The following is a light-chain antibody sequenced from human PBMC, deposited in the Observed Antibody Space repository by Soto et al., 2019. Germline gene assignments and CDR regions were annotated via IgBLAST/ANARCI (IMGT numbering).Light chain of an antibody. CDR3: QQRSNLWT. CDR1: QSVSSSY. CDR2: GAS. Sequence: EIVLTQSAGTLSLSPGERATLSCRASQSVSSSYLAWYQQRPGQAPRLLIYGASSSATGIPARFSGSGSGTDFTLTISSLEPEDFAVYYCQQRSNLWTFGQGTKVDIK. J-gene: IGKJ1*01. V-gene: IGKV3D-20*02.